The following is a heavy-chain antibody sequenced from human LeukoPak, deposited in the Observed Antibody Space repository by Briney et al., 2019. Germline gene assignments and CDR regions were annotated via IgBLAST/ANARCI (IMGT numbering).Heavy chain of an antibody. CDR2: ISSSSSYI. V-gene: IGHV3-21*01. CDR1: GFPFSSYW. CDR3: ARDRIAVAVSPIKY. D-gene: IGHD6-19*01. J-gene: IGHJ4*02. Sequence: GGSLRLSCVASGFPFSSYWMTWVRQAPGKGLEWVSSISSSSSYIYYADSVKGRFTISRDNAKNSLYLQMNSLRAEDTAVYYCARDRIAVAVSPIKYWGQGTLVTVSS.